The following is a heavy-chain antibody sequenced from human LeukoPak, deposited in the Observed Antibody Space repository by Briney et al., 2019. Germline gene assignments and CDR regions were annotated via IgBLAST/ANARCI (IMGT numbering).Heavy chain of an antibody. J-gene: IGHJ3*02. Sequence: GASVKVSCKASGYTFTGYYMHWVRQAPGQGLEWMGWISAYNGNTNYAQKLQSRVTMTTDTSTSTAYMELRSLRSDDTAVYYCARSGADDAFDIWGQGTMVTVSS. CDR1: GYTFTGYY. V-gene: IGHV1-18*04. CDR2: ISAYNGNT. CDR3: ARSGADDAFDI.